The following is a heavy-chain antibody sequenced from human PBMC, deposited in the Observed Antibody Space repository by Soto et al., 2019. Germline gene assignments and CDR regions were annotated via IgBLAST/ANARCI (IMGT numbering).Heavy chain of an antibody. D-gene: IGHD5-12*01. Sequence: QVQLVESGGGVVQPGRSLRLSCAASGFTFSSYGMHWVRQAPGKGLEWVAVISYDGSNKYYADSVKGRFTSSRDNSKNTRYLQMNSLRAEDTAVYYCATAYYDYGGPVDYWGRGALVTVSS. V-gene: IGHV3-30*03. CDR2: ISYDGSNK. CDR3: ATAYYDYGGPVDY. J-gene: IGHJ4*02. CDR1: GFTFSSYG.